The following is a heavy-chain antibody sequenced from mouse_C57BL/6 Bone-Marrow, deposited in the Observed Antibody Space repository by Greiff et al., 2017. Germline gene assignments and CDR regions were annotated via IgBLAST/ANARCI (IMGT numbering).Heavy chain of an antibody. V-gene: IGHV5-6*01. CDR2: ISSGGSYT. CDR3: AHPNRDSFAS. CDR1: VFTFRVYG. J-gene: IGHJ3*01. Sequence: EVKVEESGGYLLNPVWSLTLSCGASVFTFRVYGMSWARQTPDKRLEWVATISSGGSYTYYPDSVKGRFTISRDNAKHTLYLQMSSLKSEYTAMYYGAHPNRDSFASRGQADLGTAFA.